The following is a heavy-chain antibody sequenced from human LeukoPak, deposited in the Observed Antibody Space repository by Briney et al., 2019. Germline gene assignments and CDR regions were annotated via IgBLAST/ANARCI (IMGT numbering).Heavy chain of an antibody. CDR3: ARGLGYGSGPVDH. J-gene: IGHJ4*02. CDR2: IYSDGTT. V-gene: IGHV3-53*01. CDR1: GFTVSTNY. D-gene: IGHD3-10*01. Sequence: PGGSLRLSCAASGFTVSTNYMTWVRQAPGKGLEWVSVIYSDGTTYYADSVKGRFTISRDNPKNTVYLQMNSLRAEDTAVYYRARGLGYGSGPVDHWGQGTLVTLSS.